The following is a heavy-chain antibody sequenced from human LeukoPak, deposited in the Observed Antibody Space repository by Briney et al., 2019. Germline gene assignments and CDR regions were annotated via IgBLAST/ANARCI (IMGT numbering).Heavy chain of an antibody. D-gene: IGHD2-2*01. V-gene: IGHV3-21*01. Sequence: GGSLRLSCAASGFTFSGYTMNWVRQAPGEGLEWVSSISSSSSYIYFADSVQGRFTISRDNPKNTLYLQMNSLRAEDTAVYYCARDKLQYCSSTRCYGPFDNWGQGTLVTVSS. CDR1: GFTFSGYT. J-gene: IGHJ4*02. CDR2: ISSSSSYI. CDR3: ARDKLQYCSSTRCYGPFDN.